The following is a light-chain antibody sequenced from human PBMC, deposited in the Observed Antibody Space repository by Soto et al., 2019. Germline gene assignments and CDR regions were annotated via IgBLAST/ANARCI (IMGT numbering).Light chain of an antibody. CDR3: AAWDDSLSAVV. CDR2: RNN. Sequence: QSVLTQPPSAFGTPGQRVTISCSGSSSNIGSNYVYWYQQLPGTAPKLLIYRNNQRPSGVPDRFSGSKSGTSASLAISGLRSEDEAEYYCAAWDDSLSAVVFGGGTKVTVL. V-gene: IGLV1-47*01. J-gene: IGLJ2*01. CDR1: SSNIGSNY.